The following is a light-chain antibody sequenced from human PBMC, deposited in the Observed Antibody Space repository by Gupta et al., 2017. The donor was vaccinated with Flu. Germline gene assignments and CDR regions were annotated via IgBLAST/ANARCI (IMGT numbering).Light chain of an antibody. CDR1: TLSTRY. V-gene: IGLV3-1*01. Sequence: SYELTQAPSVSVSPGQTATITCPGDTLSTRYVSWYQKKAGQSPLLVVLQDTKRRSGVSDRFSGSNSGNTATLSIGGTQTVDEAAYYCHTWDETVSVFGAGTEVIVV. CDR3: HTWDETVSV. CDR2: QDT. J-gene: IGLJ1*01.